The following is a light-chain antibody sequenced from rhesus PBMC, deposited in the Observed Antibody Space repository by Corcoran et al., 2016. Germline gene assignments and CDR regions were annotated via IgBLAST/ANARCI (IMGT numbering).Light chain of an antibody. CDR2: YAS. J-gene: IGKJ4*01. CDR3: QQYNSAPLT. V-gene: IGKV1-37*01. CDR1: QDISSY. Sequence: DIQMTQSPSSLSASVGNRVTITCRASQDISSYLAWYQQQPGKAPKAMISYASNLEIGVPSRFSGSGSGTEFTLTISSLQPEDFATYYCQQYNSAPLTFGGGTKVELK.